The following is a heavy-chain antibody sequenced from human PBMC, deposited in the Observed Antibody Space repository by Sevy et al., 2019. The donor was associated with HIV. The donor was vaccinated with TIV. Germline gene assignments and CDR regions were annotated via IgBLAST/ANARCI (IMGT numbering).Heavy chain of an antibody. CDR2: IYYNGHI. V-gene: IGHV4-59*08. CDR1: GGSITSLY. D-gene: IGHD1-26*01. J-gene: IGHJ4*02. CDR3: AGENAWGRGYS. Sequence: LRETLSLTCTVSGGSITSLYWNWIRQPPGKGLEWIANIYYNGHINYNPSLKSRVTLSLDTSKNQFSLRLSSETAADTAMYYCAGENAWGRGYSWGQGTLVTVSS.